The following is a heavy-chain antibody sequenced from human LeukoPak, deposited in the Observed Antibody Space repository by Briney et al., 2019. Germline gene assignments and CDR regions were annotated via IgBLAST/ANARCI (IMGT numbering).Heavy chain of an antibody. J-gene: IGHJ4*02. V-gene: IGHV3-64*01. CDR3: ARVWTGTTDY. CDR1: GFTFSSYA. D-gene: IGHD1-1*01. Sequence: GGSLRLSCAVSGFTFSSYAMHWVRQAPGKGLEYVSAISSNGGITYYANSVKGRFTISRDNSKNTLYLQMGSLRAEDMAVYYCARVWTGTTDYWGQGTLVTVSS. CDR2: ISSNGGIT.